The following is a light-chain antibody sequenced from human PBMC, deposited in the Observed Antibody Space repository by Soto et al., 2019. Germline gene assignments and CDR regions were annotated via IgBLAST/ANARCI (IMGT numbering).Light chain of an antibody. V-gene: IGKV2-30*02. CDR3: MQALQAPPT. CDR1: QSLVHSDGNTY. J-gene: IGKJ1*01. CDR2: KVS. Sequence: DVVMTQSPLSLPVTLGQPASISCRSSQSLVHSDGNTYLNWFQQRPGQSPRRLIYKVSNRDSGVPDRFSGSGSGTDFTLKISRVEAEDVGVYHCMQALQAPPTFGQGTKVDIK.